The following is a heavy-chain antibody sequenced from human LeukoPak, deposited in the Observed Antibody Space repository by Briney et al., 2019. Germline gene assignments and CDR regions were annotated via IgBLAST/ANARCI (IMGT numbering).Heavy chain of an antibody. J-gene: IGHJ4*02. D-gene: IGHD4-17*01. CDR3: ATGDGDFGDPFDY. V-gene: IGHV3-74*01. CDR2: IYSDGSVT. Sequence: HPGGSLRLSCAASGFTFSNYWMHWVRQVPGRGLVWVSRIYSDGSVTSYADSVKGRFTISRDNAKNTLYLQMNSLRAEDTALYYCATGDGDFGDPFDYWGQGTLVTVSS. CDR1: GFTFSNYW.